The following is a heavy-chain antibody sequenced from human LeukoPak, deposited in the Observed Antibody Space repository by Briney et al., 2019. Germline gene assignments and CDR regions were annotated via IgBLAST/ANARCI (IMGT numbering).Heavy chain of an antibody. D-gene: IGHD4-17*01. Sequence: ASVKVSCKASGYTFTSYGVSWVRQAPGQGLEWMGWISAYNGNTNYAQKLQGRVTMTTDTSTSTAYMELRSLRSDDTAVYYCARDRAPLGRMTTGTTQLFDYLGQGTLVTVSS. CDR1: GYTFTSYG. CDR2: ISAYNGNT. J-gene: IGHJ4*02. CDR3: ARDRAPLGRMTTGTTQLFDY. V-gene: IGHV1-18*01.